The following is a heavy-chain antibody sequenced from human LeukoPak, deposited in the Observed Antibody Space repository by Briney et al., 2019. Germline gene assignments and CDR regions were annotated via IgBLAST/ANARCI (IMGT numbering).Heavy chain of an antibody. CDR1: GGSISSYY. V-gene: IGHV4-59*01. J-gene: IGHJ4*02. CDR3: ARAEYYFDY. Sequence: SETLSLTCTVSGGSISSYYWSWVRQPPGKGLEWIGHIHYSGSTNYNPSLKSRVTISVDTSKNQFSLKLSSVTAPDTAAYYCARAEYYFDYWGQGTLVTVSS. CDR2: IHYSGST.